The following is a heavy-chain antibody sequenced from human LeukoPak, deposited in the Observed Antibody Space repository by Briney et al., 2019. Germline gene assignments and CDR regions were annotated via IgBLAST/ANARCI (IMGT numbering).Heavy chain of an antibody. J-gene: IGHJ3*02. CDR3: ARALQWLATDAFDI. CDR2: ISPWSDYI. D-gene: IGHD6-19*01. CDR1: GFSFSSYS. Sequence: GGSLRLSCAASGFSFSSYSMNWVRQAPGKGLEWVSAISPWSDYIYYVDSVKGRLTISRDYAKNSLYLQMNSLRVDDTAVYYCARALQWLATDAFDIWGQGTMVTVSS. V-gene: IGHV3-21*01.